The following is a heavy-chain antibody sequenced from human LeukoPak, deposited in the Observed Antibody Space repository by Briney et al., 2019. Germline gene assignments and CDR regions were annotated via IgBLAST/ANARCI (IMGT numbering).Heavy chain of an antibody. D-gene: IGHD4-23*01. CDR2: FGSSGGT. V-gene: IGHV3-23*01. Sequence: GGSLRLSCAASGFTFSSYAMSWVRQAPGKGLEWVSAFGSSGGTYYADSVKGRFTISRDNSKNTLYLHMSSLRAEDTAVYYCASSFYGGNPSGTFDYWGQGTLVTVSS. CDR1: GFTFSSYA. J-gene: IGHJ4*02. CDR3: ASSFYGGNPSGTFDY.